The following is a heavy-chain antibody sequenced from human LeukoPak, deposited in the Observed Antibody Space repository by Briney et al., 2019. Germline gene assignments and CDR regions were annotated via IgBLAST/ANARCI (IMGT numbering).Heavy chain of an antibody. V-gene: IGHV3-23*01. CDR3: ASRYCSGGSCPYYYYYYMDV. CDR1: GFTFSSYG. J-gene: IGHJ6*03. CDR2: ISGSGGST. Sequence: TGGSLRLSCAASGFTFSSYGMSWVRQAPGKGLEWVSAISGSGGSTYYADSVKGRFTISRDNSKNTLYLQMNSLRAEDTAVYYCASRYCSGGSCPYYYYYYMDVWGKGTTVTVSS. D-gene: IGHD2-15*01.